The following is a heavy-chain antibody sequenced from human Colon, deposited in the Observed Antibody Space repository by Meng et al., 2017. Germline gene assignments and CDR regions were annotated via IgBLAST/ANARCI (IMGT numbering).Heavy chain of an antibody. D-gene: IGHD2-15*01. CDR1: TFTFSNYE. CDR2: ISSDGSTI. CDR3: ATRVLVTATRAFDI. V-gene: IGHV3-48*03. J-gene: IGHJ3*02. Sequence: GESLKTSCAASTFTFSNYEMNWVRQAPGKGLEWISYISSDGSTIYYADSVKGRFTISRDNAKTSLYLQVNSLRAEDKAVYYCATRVLVTATRAFDIWGQGTTVTVSS.